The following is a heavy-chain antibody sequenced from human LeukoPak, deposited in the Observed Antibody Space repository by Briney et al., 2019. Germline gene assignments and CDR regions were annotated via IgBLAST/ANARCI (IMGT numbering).Heavy chain of an antibody. V-gene: IGHV6-1*01. Sequence: SQTLSLTCAISGDSVSRNSAAWNWTRQSPSRGLEWLGRTYYRSKWYNDYAVSVKSRITINPDTSKNQFSLQLNSVTPEDTAVYYCAREEGREFIFDYWGQGTLVTVSS. D-gene: IGHD5-24*01. CDR1: GDSVSRNSAA. J-gene: IGHJ4*02. CDR3: AREEGREFIFDY. CDR2: TYYRSKWYN.